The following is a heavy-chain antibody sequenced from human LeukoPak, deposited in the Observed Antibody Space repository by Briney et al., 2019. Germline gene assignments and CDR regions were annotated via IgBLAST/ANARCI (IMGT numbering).Heavy chain of an antibody. J-gene: IGHJ4*02. V-gene: IGHV4-59*08. CDR2: IYYSGST. CDR1: GGSISSYY. D-gene: IGHD2-21*02. CDR3: ARADSVPYCGGDCYYFDY. Sequence: PSETLSLTCTVSGGSISSYYWSWIRQPPGKGLEWIGYIYYSGSTNYNPSLKSRVTISVDTSKNQFSLKLSSVTAADTAVYYCARADSVPYCGGDCYYFDYWGQGTLVTVSS.